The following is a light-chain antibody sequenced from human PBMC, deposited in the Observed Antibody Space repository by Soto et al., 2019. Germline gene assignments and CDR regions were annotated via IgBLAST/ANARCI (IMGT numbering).Light chain of an antibody. CDR3: FSYRDTPTVV. CDR2: EVS. Sequence: QSVLTQPASVSGSPGQSITISCTGTSSDIGAYNFVSWYQHHPDKAPKLIIYEVSNRPSGVSNRFSASKSGNTASLTISGLQAEDEADYYCFSYRDTPTVVFGGGTQLTVL. J-gene: IGLJ2*01. CDR1: SSDIGAYNF. V-gene: IGLV2-14*01.